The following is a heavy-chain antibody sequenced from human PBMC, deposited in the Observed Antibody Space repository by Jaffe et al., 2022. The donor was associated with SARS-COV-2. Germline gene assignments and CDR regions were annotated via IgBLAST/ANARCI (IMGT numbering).Heavy chain of an antibody. CDR3: VRALYSSSSGY. D-gene: IGHD6-6*01. V-gene: IGHV3-53*01. CDR2: IYTGGST. Sequence: EVQLVESGGGLMQPGGSLRLSCAASGFTVSSNYMSWVRQAPGKGLEWVSVIYTGGSTYYADSVKGRFTISRDNSKNTLYLQMNSLRAEDTAVYYCVRALYSSSSGYWGQGTLVTVSS. CDR1: GFTVSSNY. J-gene: IGHJ4*02.